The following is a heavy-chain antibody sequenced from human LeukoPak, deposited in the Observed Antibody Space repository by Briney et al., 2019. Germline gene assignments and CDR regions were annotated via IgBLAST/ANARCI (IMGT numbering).Heavy chain of an antibody. J-gene: IGHJ4*02. CDR2: INPNSGGT. CDR1: RYTFTGYS. D-gene: IGHD2-2*02. V-gene: IGHV1-2*02. Sequence: GASVKVSCKASRYTFTGYSMHWVRQAPGQGLEWMGWINPNSGGTNYAQKFQGRVTMTRDTSISTAYMELSRLRSDDTAVYYCARAYCSSTSCYTAGYWGQGTLVTVSS. CDR3: ARAYCSSTSCYTAGY.